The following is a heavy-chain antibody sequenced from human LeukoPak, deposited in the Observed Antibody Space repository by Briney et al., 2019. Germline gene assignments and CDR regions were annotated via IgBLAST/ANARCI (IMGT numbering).Heavy chain of an antibody. CDR2: INHSGST. CDR1: GGSFSGYY. V-gene: IGHV4-34*01. J-gene: IGHJ6*03. CDR3: ARQGDSGQYYYYMDV. D-gene: IGHD2-21*02. Sequence: SETLSLTCAVYGGSFSGYYWSWIRQPPGKGLEWIGEINHSGSTNYNPFLKSRVTISVDTSKNQFSLKLSSVTAADTAVYYCARQGDSGQYYYYMDVWGKGTTVTISS.